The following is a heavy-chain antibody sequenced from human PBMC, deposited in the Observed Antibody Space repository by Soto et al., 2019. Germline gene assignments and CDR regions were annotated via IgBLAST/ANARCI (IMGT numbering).Heavy chain of an antibody. CDR3: AKERLGRGIDY. CDR2: VNNGGGGT. D-gene: IGHD3-10*01. CDR1: GFTFSNYA. V-gene: IGHV3-23*01. J-gene: IGHJ4*02. Sequence: EVLLLDSGGGLVQPGGSLRLSCAASGFTFSNYAMTWVRQAPGKGPVWISTVNNGGGGTYYADSVKGRFTIPRDNSKNTLYLQVSSLRAEDTAVYYCAKERLGRGIDYWGQGILVTVSS.